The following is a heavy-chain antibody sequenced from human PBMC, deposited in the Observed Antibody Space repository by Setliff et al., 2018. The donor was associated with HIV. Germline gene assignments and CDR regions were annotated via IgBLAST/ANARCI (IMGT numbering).Heavy chain of an antibody. D-gene: IGHD6-19*01. CDR3: ARDASTGWRTMGFDY. CDR2: IIPILGTE. V-gene: IGHV1-69*10. Sequence: SVKVSCKASGTTFSTYLFTWVRQAPGQGFEWMGGIIPILGTEKYAQKFHGRVTLTADMSTNTAYMELRSLTSENTAVYYCARDASTGWRTMGFDYWGQGTLVTVS. J-gene: IGHJ4*02. CDR1: GTTFSTYL.